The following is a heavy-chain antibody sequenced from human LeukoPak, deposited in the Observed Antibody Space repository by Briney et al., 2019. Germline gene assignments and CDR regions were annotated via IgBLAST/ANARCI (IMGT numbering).Heavy chain of an antibody. D-gene: IGHD6-13*01. CDR3: ARDLLGWEQLVFDY. CDR1: GFTVSNNY. Sequence: GGSLRLSCAASGFTVSNNYMSWVRQAPGKGLEWVSLIYSGGSTSYADSVKGRFTISRDNSKNTLYLQMNSLRAEDTAVYYCARDLLGWEQLVFDYWGQGTLVTVSS. J-gene: IGHJ4*02. CDR2: IYSGGST. V-gene: IGHV3-66*01.